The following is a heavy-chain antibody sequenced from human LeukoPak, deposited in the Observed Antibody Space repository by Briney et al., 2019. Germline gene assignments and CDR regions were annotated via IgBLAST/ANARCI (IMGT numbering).Heavy chain of an antibody. V-gene: IGHV4-38-2*02. D-gene: IGHD5-24*01. CDR2: IYHSGST. CDR1: GDSISSGYY. Sequence: SETLSLTCTVSGDSISSGYYWGWIRQPPGKGLEWIGTIYHSGSTYYNPSLKSRVTISVDTSKNQFSLKLSSVTAADTAVYYCARSGDGYNPNYWGQGTLVTVSS. J-gene: IGHJ4*02. CDR3: ARSGDGYNPNY.